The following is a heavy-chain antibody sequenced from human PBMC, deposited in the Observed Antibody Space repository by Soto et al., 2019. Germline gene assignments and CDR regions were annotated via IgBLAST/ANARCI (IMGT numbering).Heavy chain of an antibody. CDR1: GFTFSTYW. CDR3: ARGGLYRFYMDV. CDR2: INGDESRR. Sequence: EVQLVESGGGLVQPGGSLRLSRAASGFTFSTYWMHWVRQAPGKGLVWVSRINGDESRRNYADSVEGRFTISRDNAKNTVYLQMNSLRDEDTAVYYCARGGLYRFYMDVWGKGTTVTVSS. V-gene: IGHV3-74*01. J-gene: IGHJ6*03.